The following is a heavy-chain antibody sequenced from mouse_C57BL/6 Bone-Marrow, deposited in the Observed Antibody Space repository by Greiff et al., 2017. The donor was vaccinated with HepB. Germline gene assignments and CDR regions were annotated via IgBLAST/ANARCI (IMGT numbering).Heavy chain of an antibody. V-gene: IGHV1-82*01. J-gene: IGHJ1*03. CDR2: IYPGDGDT. D-gene: IGHD1-1*01. Sequence: QVQLQQSGPELVKPGASVKISCKASGYAFSSSWMNWVKQRPGKGLEWIGRIYPGDGDTNYNGKFKGKATLTADKSSSTAYMQLSSLKSEDSAVYFCAKGYYGSDWYFDVWGTGTTVTVSS. CDR1: GYAFSSSW. CDR3: AKGYYGSDWYFDV.